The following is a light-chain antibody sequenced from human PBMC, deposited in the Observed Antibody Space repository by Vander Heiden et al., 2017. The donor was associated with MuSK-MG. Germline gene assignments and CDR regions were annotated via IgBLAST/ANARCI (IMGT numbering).Light chain of an antibody. Sequence: QPALPQPASVSGSPGPSIPISCTGTSSDVGTYNYVSWYQQHPGKAPKLMIFDVSERPSGVSSRFSGSKSGNTASLTISGLQAEDEADYYCSSYTSTTDVIFGGGTRLTVL. V-gene: IGLV2-14*03. CDR2: DVS. J-gene: IGLJ2*01. CDR1: SSDVGTYNY. CDR3: SSYTSTTDVI.